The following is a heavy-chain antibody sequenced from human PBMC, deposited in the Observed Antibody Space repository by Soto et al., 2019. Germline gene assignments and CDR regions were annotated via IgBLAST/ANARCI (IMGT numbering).Heavy chain of an antibody. CDR2: ISYDGSNK. CDR1: GFTFSSYG. J-gene: IGHJ4*02. Sequence: GGSLSLSCAASGFTFSSYGMHWVRQAPGKGLEWVAVISYDGSNKYYADSVKGRFTISRDNSKNTLYLQMNSLRAEDTAVYYCAKDRRAAAGIFDYWGQGTLVTVSS. V-gene: IGHV3-30*18. CDR3: AKDRRAAAGIFDY. D-gene: IGHD6-13*01.